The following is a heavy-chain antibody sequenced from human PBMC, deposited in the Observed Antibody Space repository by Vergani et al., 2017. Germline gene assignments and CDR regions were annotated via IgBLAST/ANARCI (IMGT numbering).Heavy chain of an antibody. CDR2: IYYSGST. Sequence: QVQLQESGPGLVKPSQTLSLTCTVSGGSISSGDYYWSWIRQPPGKGLEWIGYIYYSGSTYYNPSLKSRVTISVDTSKNQFSLKLSSVTAADTAVYYCARGLRGIAAAGAFDPWGQGTLVTVSS. CDR1: GGSISSGDYY. CDR3: ARGLRGIAAAGAFDP. J-gene: IGHJ5*02. D-gene: IGHD6-13*01. V-gene: IGHV4-30-4*08.